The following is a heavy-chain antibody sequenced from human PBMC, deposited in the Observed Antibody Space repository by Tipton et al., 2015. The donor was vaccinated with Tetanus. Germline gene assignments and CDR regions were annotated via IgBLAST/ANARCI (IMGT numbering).Heavy chain of an antibody. CDR3: ARLSIASTGTYGLTYYYAMDV. CDR2: VYYSGST. Sequence: GLVKPSETLSPTCTLSGASITHNDFSWGWIRQPPGRGLEWIGSVYYSGSTYYSPSLKSRVALSVDTSKNHFSMRLSSVTAADTAVYYCARLSIASTGTYGLTYYYAMDVWGPGTTVTVSS. V-gene: IGHV4-39*01. J-gene: IGHJ6*02. CDR1: GASITHNDFS. D-gene: IGHD6-13*01.